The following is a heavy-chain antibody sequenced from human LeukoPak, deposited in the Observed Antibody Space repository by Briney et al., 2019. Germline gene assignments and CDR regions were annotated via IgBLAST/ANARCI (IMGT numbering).Heavy chain of an antibody. CDR1: GYSISRGYY. D-gene: IGHD3-10*01. CDR2: VYHTGST. V-gene: IGHV4-38-2*01. J-gene: IGHJ4*02. Sequence: SETLSLTCAVSGYSISRGYYWALIRQPPGKGLEWIGSVYHTGSTYYNPSLDSRVTISVDTSKNEFSLNLKSVTAADTAVYYCARAGWIITSGIDYWGQGALVTVSS. CDR3: ARAGWIITSGIDY.